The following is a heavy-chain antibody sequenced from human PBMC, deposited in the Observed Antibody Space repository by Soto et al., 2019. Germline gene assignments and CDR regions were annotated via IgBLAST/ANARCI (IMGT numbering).Heavy chain of an antibody. CDR3: ARQGSYYDILTGYYNPRFDY. Sequence: SETLSLTCSVSDGSISSSSYYWGWIRQPTGKGLEWIGSIYYSGSTYYNPSLKRRVTISVDTSKNQFSLKLRSVTAADTAVYYCARQGSYYDILTGYYNPRFDYWGQGTLVTVSS. CDR1: DGSISSSSYY. CDR2: IYYSGST. J-gene: IGHJ4*02. D-gene: IGHD3-9*01. V-gene: IGHV4-39*01.